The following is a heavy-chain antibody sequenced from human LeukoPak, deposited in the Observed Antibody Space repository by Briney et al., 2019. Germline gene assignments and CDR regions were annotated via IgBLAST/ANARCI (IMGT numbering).Heavy chain of an antibody. Sequence: GGSLRLSCVASGFTFTSYGMSWVRQAPGKRLEWVSGISGSGDATYYADSVKGRFTISRDNSKNALYLQMNSLRAEETAVYYCAKLRGLSSSSENNWFDPWGQGTLVTVSS. CDR3: AKLRGLSSSSENNWFDP. J-gene: IGHJ5*02. CDR2: ISGSGDAT. V-gene: IGHV3-23*01. D-gene: IGHD6-6*01. CDR1: GFTFTSYG.